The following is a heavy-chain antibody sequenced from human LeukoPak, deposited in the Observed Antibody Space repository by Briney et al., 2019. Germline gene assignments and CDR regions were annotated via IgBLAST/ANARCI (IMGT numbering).Heavy chain of an antibody. CDR3: ARDPPDCGGDCYPEE. V-gene: IGHV4-59*01. CDR1: GGSISSYY. J-gene: IGHJ4*02. Sequence: SETLSLTCTVSGGSISSYYWSWIRQPPGKGLEWIGYIYYSGRTNYNPSLKSRVTISVDTSKNQFSLKLSSVTAADTAVYYCARDPPDCGGDCYPEEWGQGTLVTVSS. D-gene: IGHD2-21*01. CDR2: IYYSGRT.